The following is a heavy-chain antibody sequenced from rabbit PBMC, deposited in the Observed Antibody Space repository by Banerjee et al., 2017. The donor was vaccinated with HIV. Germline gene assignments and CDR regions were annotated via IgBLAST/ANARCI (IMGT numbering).Heavy chain of an antibody. J-gene: IGHJ4*01. D-gene: IGHD2-1*01. CDR2: IYAGGSGST. V-gene: IGHV1S40*01. CDR3: ARFSSYDDYGDDYFNL. Sequence: QSLEESGGDLVKPGASLTLTCTASGFSFSSYYYMCWVRQAPGKGLEWIACIYAGGSGSTWYASWAKGRFTISKTSSTTVTLQMTSLTAADTATYFCARFSSYDDYGDDYFNLWGQGTLVTVS. CDR1: GFSFSSYYY.